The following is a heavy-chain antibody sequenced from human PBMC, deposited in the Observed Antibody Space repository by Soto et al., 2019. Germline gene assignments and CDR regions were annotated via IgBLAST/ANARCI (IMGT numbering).Heavy chain of an antibody. Sequence: EVQLVESGGGLVQPGGSLRLSCAASGFTFSSYEMNWVRQAPGKGLEWVSYISSSSSYTNYADSVKGRFTISRDNAKNSLYLQMNSLRAEDTAVYYCAREEDYGSGVDYWGQGTLVTVSS. V-gene: IGHV3-48*03. CDR1: GFTFSSYE. CDR3: AREEDYGSGVDY. CDR2: ISSSSSYT. D-gene: IGHD3-10*01. J-gene: IGHJ4*02.